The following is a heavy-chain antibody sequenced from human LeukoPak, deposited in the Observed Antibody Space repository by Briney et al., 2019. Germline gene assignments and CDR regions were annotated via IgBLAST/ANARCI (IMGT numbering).Heavy chain of an antibody. V-gene: IGHV1-69*13. CDR3: ARTSTAWKDIVVVPAALTDYYYYYGMDV. Sequence: ASVKVSCKASGGTFTSYAISWVRQAPGQGLEWMGGIIPIFGTANYAQKFQGRVTITADESTSTAYMELSSLRSEDTAVYYCARTSTAWKDIVVVPAALTDYYYYYGMDVWGQGTTVTVSS. CDR2: IIPIFGTA. CDR1: GGTFTSYA. J-gene: IGHJ6*02. D-gene: IGHD2-2*01.